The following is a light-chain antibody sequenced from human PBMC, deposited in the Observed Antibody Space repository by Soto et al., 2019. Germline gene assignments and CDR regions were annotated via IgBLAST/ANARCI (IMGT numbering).Light chain of an antibody. Sequence: DIQMTQSPSSLSASVGDRVTITCRATQSIYTYLSWYQQKPGKAPKLLISAASSLESGVPSRFSGSRSGTDFSLTIRSLQPEDFATYYCQQNYSTPLTFGGGTKVDIK. CDR3: QQNYSTPLT. V-gene: IGKV1-39*01. CDR2: AAS. CDR1: QSIYTY. J-gene: IGKJ4*01.